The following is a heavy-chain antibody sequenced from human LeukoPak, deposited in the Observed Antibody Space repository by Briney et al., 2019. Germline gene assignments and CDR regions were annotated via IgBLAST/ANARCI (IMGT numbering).Heavy chain of an antibody. CDR1: GGSISSYY. D-gene: IGHD3-10*01. Sequence: SETLSLTCTVSGGSISSYYWSWIRQPPGKGLEWIGYIYYSGSTNYNPSLKSRVTISVDTSKNQFSLKLSSVTAADTAVYYCARGTRGVILDYWGQGTLVTVSS. J-gene: IGHJ4*02. CDR3: ARGTRGVILDY. V-gene: IGHV4-59*12. CDR2: IYYSGST.